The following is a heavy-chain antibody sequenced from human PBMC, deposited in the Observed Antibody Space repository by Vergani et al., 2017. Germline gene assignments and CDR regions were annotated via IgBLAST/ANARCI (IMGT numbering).Heavy chain of an antibody. CDR3: ARPNYGDYAEEGDYYYYMDV. D-gene: IGHD4-17*01. J-gene: IGHJ6*03. CDR2: INPNSGGT. V-gene: IGHV1-2*02. CDR1: GYTFTGYY. Sequence: QVQLVQSGAVVKKPGASVKVSCKASGYTFTGYYMHWVRQAPGQGLEWMGWINPNSGGTNYAQKFQGRVPMTRDTSISTAYMELSRLRSEDTAVYYCARPNYGDYAEEGDYYYYMDVWGKGTTVTVSS.